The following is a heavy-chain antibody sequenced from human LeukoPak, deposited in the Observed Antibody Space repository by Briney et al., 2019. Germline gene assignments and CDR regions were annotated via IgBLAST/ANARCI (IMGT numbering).Heavy chain of an antibody. CDR1: GFTFSSYA. J-gene: IGHJ4*02. V-gene: IGHV3-30-3*01. Sequence: GGSLRLSCAASGFTFSSYAMHWVRQAPGKGLEWVAVISYDGSNKYYADSVKGRFTISRDNSKNTLYLQMNSLRAEDTAVYYCARDKAGYCSGGSCYTFDYWGQGTLVTVSS. D-gene: IGHD2-15*01. CDR3: ARDKAGYCSGGSCYTFDY. CDR2: ISYDGSNK.